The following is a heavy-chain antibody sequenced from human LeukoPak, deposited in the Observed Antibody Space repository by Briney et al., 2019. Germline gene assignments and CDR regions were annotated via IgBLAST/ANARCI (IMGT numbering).Heavy chain of an antibody. J-gene: IGHJ4*02. CDR3: ARDQAVEKLRYFDWLFPNFDY. V-gene: IGHV1-18*01. CDR1: GYTFTSYG. CDR2: ISAYNVNT. Sequence: GASVKVSCKASGYTFTSYGISWVRQAPGQGLEWMGWISAYNVNTNYAQKLQGRVTMTTDTATSTDYMELRSLRSDDTAVYYCARDQAVEKLRYFDWLFPNFDYWGKGTLVTVSS. D-gene: IGHD3-9*01.